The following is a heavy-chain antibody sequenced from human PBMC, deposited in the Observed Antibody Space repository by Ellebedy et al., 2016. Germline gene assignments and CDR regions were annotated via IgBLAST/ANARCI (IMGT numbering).Heavy chain of an antibody. Sequence: GGSLRLSCTVSGGSISSGTYQWGWIRQPPGKGLEWISYITRTSRTKYYADSLQGRFTISRDNANNLLFLEMNNLRGEDTAIYYCARDRQRVNIDFWGQGTLVTVAS. CDR1: GGSISSGT. CDR3: ARDRQRVNIDF. J-gene: IGHJ4*02. CDR2: ITRTSRTK. V-gene: IGHV3-11*04. D-gene: IGHD4-23*01.